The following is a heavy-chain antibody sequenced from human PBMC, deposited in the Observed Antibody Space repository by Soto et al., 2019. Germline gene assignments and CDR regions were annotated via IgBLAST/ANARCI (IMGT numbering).Heavy chain of an antibody. CDR3: ARRGGIVVVPAAIGYYGMDV. V-gene: IGHV5-10-1*01. CDR2: NEPSEFYT. CDR1: GYSFTSYW. Sequence: GESLKISCKGSGYSFTSYWISWVRQMPGKGPEWMERNEPSEFYTNYSPSFQGYVTISADKSISTAYLQWSSLKASDTAMYYGARRGGIVVVPAAIGYYGMDVWGQGITVTVSS. J-gene: IGHJ6*02. D-gene: IGHD2-2*02.